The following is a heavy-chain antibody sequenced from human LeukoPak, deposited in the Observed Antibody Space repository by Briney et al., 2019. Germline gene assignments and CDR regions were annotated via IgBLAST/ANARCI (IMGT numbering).Heavy chain of an antibody. CDR1: GGSFSGYY. J-gene: IGHJ6*03. D-gene: IGHD2-2*01. Sequence: SETLSLTCAVYGGSFSGYYWSWIRQPPGKGLEWIGEINHSGSTNYNPSLKSRVTISVDTSKNQFSLKLSSVTAADTAVYYCARDPAYYYYYMDVWGKGTTVTVSS. CDR2: INHSGST. V-gene: IGHV4-34*01. CDR3: ARDPAYYYYYMDV.